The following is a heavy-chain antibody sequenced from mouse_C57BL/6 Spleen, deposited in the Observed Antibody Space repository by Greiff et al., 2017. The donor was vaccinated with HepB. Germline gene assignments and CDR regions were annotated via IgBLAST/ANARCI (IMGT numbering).Heavy chain of an antibody. CDR3: ARRGYYYGSSDWYFDV. CDR1: GYTFTSYW. CDR2: IYPGSGST. V-gene: IGHV1-55*01. D-gene: IGHD1-1*01. J-gene: IGHJ1*03. Sequence: QVQLQQPGAELVKPGASVKMSCKASGYTFTSYWITWVKQRPGQGLEWIGDIYPGSGSTNYNEKFKSKATLTVDTSSSTAYMQLSSLTSEDSAVYYCARRGYYYGSSDWYFDVWGTGTTVTVSS.